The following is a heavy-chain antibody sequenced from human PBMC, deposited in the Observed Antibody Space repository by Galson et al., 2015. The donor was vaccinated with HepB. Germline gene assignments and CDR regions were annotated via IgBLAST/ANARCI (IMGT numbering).Heavy chain of an antibody. J-gene: IGHJ4*02. D-gene: IGHD3-10*01. CDR1: GFTFGSYA. CDR2: ISSNGGST. Sequence: SLRLSCAASGFTFGSYAMHWVRQAPGKGLEYVSAISSNGGSTYYANSVKGRFTISRDNSKNTLYLQMGSLRAEDMAVYYCARMNYYGSGSYYSPRGYFDYWGQGTLVTVSS. V-gene: IGHV3-64*01. CDR3: ARMNYYGSGSYYSPRGYFDY.